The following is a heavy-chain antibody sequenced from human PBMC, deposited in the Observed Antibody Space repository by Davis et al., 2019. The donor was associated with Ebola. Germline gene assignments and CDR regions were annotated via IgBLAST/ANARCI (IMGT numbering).Heavy chain of an antibody. CDR1: GGSFSGYY. Sequence: SETLSLTCAVYGGSFSGYYWSWIRQPPGKGLEWIGEINRSGSTNYNPSLKSRVTISVDTSKNQFSLKLSSVTAADTAVYYCASLTVVTSIDYWGQGTLVTVSS. J-gene: IGHJ4*02. D-gene: IGHD4-23*01. CDR3: ASLTVVTSIDY. CDR2: INRSGST. V-gene: IGHV4-34*01.